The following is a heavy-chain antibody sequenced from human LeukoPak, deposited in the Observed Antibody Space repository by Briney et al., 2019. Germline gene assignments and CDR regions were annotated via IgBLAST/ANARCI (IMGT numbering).Heavy chain of an antibody. CDR1: GFAFSTYA. J-gene: IGHJ5*02. CDR3: VTDCCAVDAYTWFDP. CDR2: ISSSGGST. Sequence: GGSLRLSCSASGFAFSTYAMHWVRQAPGKGLEYVSAISSSGGSTYYADSVKGRFTISRGNSKNTLYLQMSSLRPEDTALYYCVTDCCAVDAYTWFDPGGQGTLVTVSS. D-gene: IGHD2-21*01. V-gene: IGHV3-64D*06.